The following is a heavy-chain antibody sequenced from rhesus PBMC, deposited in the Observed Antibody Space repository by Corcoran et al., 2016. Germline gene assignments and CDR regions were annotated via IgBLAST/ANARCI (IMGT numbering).Heavy chain of an antibody. D-gene: IGHD1-26*01. J-gene: IGHJ5-2*02. V-gene: IGHV4S11*01. CDR2: IHGGGGSI. Sequence: QVQLQESGPGLVKPLETLSLTCAVSGGSISSNFWRWIRQPPGEGLDWLGYIHGGGGSITATPALTSRVTLSVATSKNRFSRRLNSVAAAEPAVYYCVRDINSSMDVWGRGVLVTVSS. CDR3: VRDINSSMDV. CDR1: GGSISSNF.